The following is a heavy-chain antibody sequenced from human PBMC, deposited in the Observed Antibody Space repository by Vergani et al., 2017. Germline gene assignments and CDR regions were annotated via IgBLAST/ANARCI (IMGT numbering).Heavy chain of an antibody. J-gene: IGHJ3*02. Sequence: VQLLESGGGLVQPGGSLRLSCAASGFTFSSYAMHWVRQAPGKGLEWVAVISYDGSNKYYADSVKGRFTISRDNSKNTLYLQMNSLRAEDTAVYYCARDQGYSSSWYQRAFDIWGQGTMVTVSS. D-gene: IGHD6-13*01. CDR2: ISYDGSNK. CDR3: ARDQGYSSSWYQRAFDI. V-gene: IGHV3-30*01. CDR1: GFTFSSYA.